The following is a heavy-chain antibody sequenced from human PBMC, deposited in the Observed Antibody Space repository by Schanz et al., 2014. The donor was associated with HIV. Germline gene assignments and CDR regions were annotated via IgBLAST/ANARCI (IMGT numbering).Heavy chain of an antibody. CDR2: ISASNGHT. CDR3: ARVTMIRGNMFFDY. J-gene: IGHJ4*02. CDR1: GYTFTNYA. Sequence: QVQLLQSGLEVKKPGASVKASCKASGYTFTNYAITWVRQAPGQGLEWLGGISASNGHTNYAGKVQGRVTMTTDTSTSTAFMELRGLISDDTAVYYCARVTMIRGNMFFDYWGQGTLVTVSS. V-gene: IGHV1-18*01. D-gene: IGHD3-10*01.